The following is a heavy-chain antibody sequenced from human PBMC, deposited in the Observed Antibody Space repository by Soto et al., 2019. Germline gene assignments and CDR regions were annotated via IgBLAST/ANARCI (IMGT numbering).Heavy chain of an antibody. CDR1: GGSISSSSYY. V-gene: IGHV4-39*01. CDR2: IYYSGST. CDR3: ARHRTYYDFWSGYGYYYYGMDV. J-gene: IGHJ6*02. Sequence: PSETLSLTCTVSGGSISSSSYYWGWIRQPPGKGLEWIGSIYYSGSTYYNPSLKSRVTISVDTSKNQFSLKLSSVTAADTAVYYCARHRTYYDFWSGYGYYYYGMDVWGQGTTVTVSS. D-gene: IGHD3-3*01.